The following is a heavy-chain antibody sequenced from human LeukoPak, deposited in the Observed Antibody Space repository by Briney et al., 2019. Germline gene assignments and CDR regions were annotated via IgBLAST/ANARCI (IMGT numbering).Heavy chain of an antibody. Sequence: ASVKVSCKASGYDFIGYYMHWVRQAPGQGLEWMGWINPNSGGTNYAQKFQGRGTMTRDTSVSTAYMELSGLRSDDTAVYYCARGAAWRYCRGGRCFAPGYWGQGTLVTVSS. D-gene: IGHD2-15*01. CDR1: GYDFIGYY. V-gene: IGHV1-2*02. CDR3: ARGAAWRYCRGGRCFAPGY. CDR2: INPNSGGT. J-gene: IGHJ4*02.